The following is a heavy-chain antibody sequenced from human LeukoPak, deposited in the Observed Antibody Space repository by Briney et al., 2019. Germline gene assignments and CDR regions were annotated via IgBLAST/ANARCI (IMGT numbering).Heavy chain of an antibody. CDR3: ARRYCSSTTCYGYFDY. CDR1: GGSITSYY. J-gene: IGHJ4*02. D-gene: IGHD2-2*01. CDR2: IYSSGKT. Sequence: KPSETLSLTCTVSGGSITSYYWSWIRQPAGKGLEWIGRIYSSGKTNYNPSLKSRVTISVDTSKNQFSLKLSSVTAADTAVYYCARRYCSSTTCYGYFDYWGQGTLVTASS. V-gene: IGHV4-4*07.